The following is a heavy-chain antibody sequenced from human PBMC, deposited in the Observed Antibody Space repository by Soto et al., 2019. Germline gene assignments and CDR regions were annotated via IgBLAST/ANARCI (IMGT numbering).Heavy chain of an antibody. V-gene: IGHV1-24*01. CDR3: ATPGWYYDILTGYYRGYYFDY. J-gene: IGHJ4*02. CDR1: GYTLTELS. D-gene: IGHD3-9*01. Sequence: ASVKVSCKVSGYTLTELSMHWVRQAPGKGLEWMGGFDPEDGETIYAQKFQGRVTMTEDTSTDTAYMELSGLRSEDTAVYYCATPGWYYDILTGYYRGYYFDYWGQGTLVTVSS. CDR2: FDPEDGET.